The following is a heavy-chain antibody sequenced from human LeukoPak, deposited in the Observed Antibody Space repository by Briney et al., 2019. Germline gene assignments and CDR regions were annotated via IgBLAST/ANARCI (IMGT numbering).Heavy chain of an antibody. CDR2: INPSGGST. D-gene: IGHD1-26*01. CDR3: AGAGGSYYFDY. J-gene: IGHJ4*02. V-gene: IGHV1-46*01. CDR1: GYTFTSYY. Sequence: ASVKVSCKASGYTFTSYYMHWVRQAPGQGLEWMGIINPSGGSTSYAQKFQGRVTMTRDTSTSTVYMELSSLRSEDTAVYYCAGAGGSYYFDYWGQGTLVTVSS.